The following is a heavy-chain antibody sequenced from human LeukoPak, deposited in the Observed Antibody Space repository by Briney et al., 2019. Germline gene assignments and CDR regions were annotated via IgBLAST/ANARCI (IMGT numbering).Heavy chain of an antibody. Sequence: GASVKVSCKASGYTFTSYDINWVRQATGQGLEWVGWMNPNSGNTGYAQKFQGRVTITRNTSISTAYMELSSLRSEDTAVYYCARRSIAARKAFDYWGQGTLVTVSS. J-gene: IGHJ4*02. V-gene: IGHV1-8*03. CDR3: ARRSIAARKAFDY. CDR2: MNPNSGNT. CDR1: GYTFTSYD. D-gene: IGHD6-6*01.